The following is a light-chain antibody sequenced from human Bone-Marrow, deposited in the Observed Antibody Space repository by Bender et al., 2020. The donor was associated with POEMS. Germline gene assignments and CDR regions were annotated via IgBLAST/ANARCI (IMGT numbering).Light chain of an antibody. J-gene: IGLJ3*02. CDR1: SSNIGNHG. CDR2: YDD. CDR3: SAWDDSVSGWV. V-gene: IGLV1-36*01. Sequence: QSVVTQPPSLSDSPRQRVTISCSGSSSNIGNHGVNWYQQLPGEAPKLLIYYDDLLTPGVSDRFSASKSGTSASMAISELQSEDEALYYCSAWDDSVSGWVVGGGTKLTVL.